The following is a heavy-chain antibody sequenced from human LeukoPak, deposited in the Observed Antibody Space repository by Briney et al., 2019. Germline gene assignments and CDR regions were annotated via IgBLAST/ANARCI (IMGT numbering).Heavy chain of an antibody. CDR1: GYTLTELS. J-gene: IGHJ5*02. CDR3: ATVGGQGNYVFNWFDP. V-gene: IGHV1-24*01. Sequence: GASVKVSCKVSGYTLTELSMHWVRQAPGKGLEWMGGFDPEDGETIYAQKFQGRVTMPEDTSTDTAYMELSSLRSEDTAVYYCATVGGQGNYVFNWFDPWGQGTLVTVSS. D-gene: IGHD4-11*01. CDR2: FDPEDGET.